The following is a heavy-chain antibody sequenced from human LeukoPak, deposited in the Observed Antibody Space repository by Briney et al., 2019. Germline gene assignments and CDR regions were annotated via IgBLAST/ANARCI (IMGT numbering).Heavy chain of an antibody. J-gene: IGHJ4*02. D-gene: IGHD3-22*01. CDR1: GYTFTSYD. Sequence: ASVKVSCKASGYTFTSYDINWVRQATGQGLEWMGGIIPIFGTANYAQKFQGRVTITADKSTSTAYMELSSLRSEDTAVYYCARISMGVVDDWGQGTLVTVSS. CDR3: ARISMGVVDD. CDR2: IIPIFGTA. V-gene: IGHV1-69*06.